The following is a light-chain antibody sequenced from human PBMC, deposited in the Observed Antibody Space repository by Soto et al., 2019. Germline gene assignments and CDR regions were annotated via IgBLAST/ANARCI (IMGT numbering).Light chain of an antibody. V-gene: IGLV2-8*01. CDR3: SSYGGSSNLV. CDR2: EVN. Sequence: QSALTQPPSASGSPGQSVTISCTGTSSDVGGYNYVSWYQPHPGKAPKLMIYEVNKRPSGVPDRFSGSKSGNTASLTVSGLQAEDEADYYCSSYGGSSNLVFGGGTQLTVL. CDR1: SSDVGGYNY. J-gene: IGLJ2*01.